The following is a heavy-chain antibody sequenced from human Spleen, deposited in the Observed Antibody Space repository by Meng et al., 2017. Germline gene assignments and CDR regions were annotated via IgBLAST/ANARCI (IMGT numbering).Heavy chain of an antibody. CDR1: GFTFSGSA. CDR2: IRSKANSYAT. CDR3: ARSPQRLVPSFDI. V-gene: IGHV3-73*01. D-gene: IGHD6-13*01. J-gene: IGHJ3*02. Sequence: GESLKISCAASGFTFSGSAMHWVRQASGKGLEWVGRIRSKANSYATAYAASVKGRFTISRDDSKNTAYLQMNSLKTEDTAVYYCARSPQRLVPSFDIWGQGTMVTVSS.